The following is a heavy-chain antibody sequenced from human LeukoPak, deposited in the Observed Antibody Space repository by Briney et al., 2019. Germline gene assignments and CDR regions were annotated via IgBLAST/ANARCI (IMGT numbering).Heavy chain of an antibody. CDR2: IYHSGST. CDR1: GGSISSSNW. Sequence: SETLSLTCAVSGGSISSSNWWSWVRQPPGKGLEWIGEIYHSGSTNYNPSLKSRVTISVDKSKNQFSLKLSSVTAADTAVYYCARGPGYYYDSSGYPFDYWGRGTLVTVSS. V-gene: IGHV4-4*02. J-gene: IGHJ4*02. CDR3: ARGPGYYYDSSGYPFDY. D-gene: IGHD3-22*01.